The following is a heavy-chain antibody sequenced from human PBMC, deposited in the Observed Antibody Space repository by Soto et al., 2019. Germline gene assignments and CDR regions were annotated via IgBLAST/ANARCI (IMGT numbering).Heavy chain of an antibody. D-gene: IGHD2-15*01. V-gene: IGHV3-33*01. Sequence: QVQLVESGGGVVQPGRSLRLSCAASGFTFSSYGMHWVRQAPGKGLEWVAVIWYDGSNKYYADSVKGRFTISRDNSKNTLYLQMNSLRAEDTAVYYCARDSEKYCSGGSCGRVQHWGQGTLVTVSS. CDR3: ARDSEKYCSGGSCGRVQH. CDR2: IWYDGSNK. J-gene: IGHJ1*01. CDR1: GFTFSSYG.